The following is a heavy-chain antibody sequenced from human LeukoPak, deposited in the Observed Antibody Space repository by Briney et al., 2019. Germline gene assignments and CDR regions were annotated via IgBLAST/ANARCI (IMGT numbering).Heavy chain of an antibody. J-gene: IGHJ4*02. CDR2: IWYDGSNK. CDR3: ARGDYYDSSGASGPEPFDY. CDR1: GFTFSSYG. Sequence: PGGSLRLSCAASGFTFSSYGMHWVRQAPGKGLEWVAVIWYDGSNKYYADSVKGRFTISRDNSKNTLYLQMNSLRAEDTAVYYCARGDYYDSSGASGPEPFDYWGQGTLVTVSS. V-gene: IGHV3-33*01. D-gene: IGHD3-22*01.